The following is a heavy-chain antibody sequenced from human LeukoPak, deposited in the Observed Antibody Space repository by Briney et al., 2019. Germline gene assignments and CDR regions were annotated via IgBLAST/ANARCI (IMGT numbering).Heavy chain of an antibody. CDR3: AKVPDPYYFDY. CDR2: ISGSGGST. V-gene: IGHV3-23*01. Sequence: GFTXXXYAMSWVRQAPGKGLEWVSAISGSGGSTYYADSVKGRFTISRDNSKNTLYLQMNSLRAEDTAVYYCAKVPDPYYFDYWGQGTLVTVSS. J-gene: IGHJ4*02. CDR1: GFTXXXYA.